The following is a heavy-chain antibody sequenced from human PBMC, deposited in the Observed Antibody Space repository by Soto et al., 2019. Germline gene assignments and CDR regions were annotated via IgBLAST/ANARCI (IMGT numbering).Heavy chain of an antibody. CDR3: ATMGTPATGLYFFDS. CDR1: GGSISSGNYY. Sequence: QVQLQESGPGLAKPSQTLSLTCTVSGGSISSGNYYWSWIRQPPGKGLEWIGFIAYSGRTYYSTSLKSRVTISVDTSKSQFSLNLSFVTAADTAVYYCATMGTPATGLYFFDSWGQGSLVTVSS. D-gene: IGHD2-15*01. V-gene: IGHV4-30-4*01. J-gene: IGHJ4*02. CDR2: IAYSGRT.